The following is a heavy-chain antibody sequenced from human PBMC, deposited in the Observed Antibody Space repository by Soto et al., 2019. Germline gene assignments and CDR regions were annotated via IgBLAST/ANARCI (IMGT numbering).Heavy chain of an antibody. CDR2: IESKSGGGTT. V-gene: IGHV3-15*04. Sequence: EVQLVESGGGLVKPGGSLRLSCAVSGFTFSDAWMAWVRQAPGKWLERVGHIESKSGGGTTDLAAPVKGRFTISRDDSINTLYLQMNSLKTEDTAVYYCTSRLSIFYGMDVWGQGTTVNVSS. D-gene: IGHD3-3*01. J-gene: IGHJ6*02. CDR1: GFTFSDAW. CDR3: TSRLSIFYGMDV.